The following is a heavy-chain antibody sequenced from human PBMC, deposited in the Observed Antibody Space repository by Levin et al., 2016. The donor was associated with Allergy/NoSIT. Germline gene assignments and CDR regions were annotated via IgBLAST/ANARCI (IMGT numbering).Heavy chain of an antibody. Sequence: GGSLRLSCAASGFTFSSYAMHWVRQAPGKGLEWVSGISWNSGSIGYADSVKGRFTISRDNAKNSLYLQMNSLRAEDTALYYCAKDMGQLVGVFDYWGQGTLVTVSS. CDR3: AKDMGQLVGVFDY. CDR2: ISWNSGSI. CDR1: GFTFSSYA. V-gene: IGHV3-9*01. J-gene: IGHJ4*02. D-gene: IGHD6-6*01.